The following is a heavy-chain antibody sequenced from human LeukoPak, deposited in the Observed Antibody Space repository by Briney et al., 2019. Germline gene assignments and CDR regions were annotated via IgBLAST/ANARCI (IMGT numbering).Heavy chain of an antibody. J-gene: IGHJ6*03. Sequence: GGSLRLSCAASGFTFSSYDMHWVRQAPGKGLEWVSAIGTAGDTYYPGSVKGGFTISRENAKNSLYLQMNSLRAGDTAVYYCARDKNYYYMDVWGKGTTVTVSS. CDR1: GFTFSSYD. CDR3: ARDKNYYYMDV. CDR2: IGTAGDT. V-gene: IGHV3-13*01.